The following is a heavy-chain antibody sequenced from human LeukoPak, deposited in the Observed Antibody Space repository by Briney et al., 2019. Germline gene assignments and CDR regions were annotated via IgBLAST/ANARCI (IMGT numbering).Heavy chain of an antibody. J-gene: IGHJ1*01. CDR3: VRGRFIAGAGD. CDR2: MNGNSGDT. Sequence: ASVKVSCKTSGFTFTIYDINWVRQATGQGLEWMGWMNGNSGDTGYAQKFQGRVTMTRNTSISTAYMELSNLRSEDTAVYYGVRGRFIAGAGDWGRGTPVTVPS. CDR1: GFTFTIYD. D-gene: IGHD1-26*01. V-gene: IGHV1-8*01.